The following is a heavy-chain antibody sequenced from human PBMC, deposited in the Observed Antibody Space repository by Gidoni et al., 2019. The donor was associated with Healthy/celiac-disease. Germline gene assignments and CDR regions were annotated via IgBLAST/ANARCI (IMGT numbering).Heavy chain of an antibody. CDR1: GFTFGDYA. Sequence: EVQLVASGGGLVQPGRSLRLSCTASGFTFGDYAMSWVRQAPGKGLEWVGFIRSKAYGGTTEYAASVKGRFTISRDDSKSIAYLQMNSLKTEDTAVYYCTNRIGVFDYWGQGTLVTVSS. CDR2: IRSKAYGGTT. D-gene: IGHD1-26*01. CDR3: TNRIGVFDY. V-gene: IGHV3-49*04. J-gene: IGHJ4*02.